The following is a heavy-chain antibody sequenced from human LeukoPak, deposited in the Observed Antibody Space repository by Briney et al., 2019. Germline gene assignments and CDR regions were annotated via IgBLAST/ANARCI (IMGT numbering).Heavy chain of an antibody. Sequence: PSETLSLTCTVSGGSISSGGYYWSWIRQPAGKGLEWIGRIYTSGSTNYNPSLKSRVTMSVDTSKNQFSLKPSSVTAADTAVYYCARAAPDIKDSIWSGYYRGGGPFDYWGQGTLVTVSS. CDR1: GGSISSGGYY. V-gene: IGHV4-61*02. CDR3: ARAAPDIKDSIWSGYYRGGGPFDY. CDR2: IYTSGST. D-gene: IGHD3-3*01. J-gene: IGHJ4*02.